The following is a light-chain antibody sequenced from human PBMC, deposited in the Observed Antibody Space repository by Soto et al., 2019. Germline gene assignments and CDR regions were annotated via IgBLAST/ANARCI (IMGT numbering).Light chain of an antibody. CDR1: QSVSNNF. Sequence: EIVLTQSPGTLSLSPGERATLSCRASQSVSNNFLAWFQQRPGQAPRLLIYGASSRATGIPDRFSGSGSGTDFTLTISRLEPKDFAMYYCQHYGSSPPYTFGQGTNLDIK. CDR2: GAS. V-gene: IGKV3-20*01. CDR3: QHYGSSPPYT. J-gene: IGKJ2*01.